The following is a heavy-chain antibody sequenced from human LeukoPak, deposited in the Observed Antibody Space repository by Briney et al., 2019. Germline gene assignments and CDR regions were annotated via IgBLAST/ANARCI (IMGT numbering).Heavy chain of an antibody. CDR3: ARRLPTDAFDI. D-gene: IGHD6-25*01. V-gene: IGHV1-18*01. CDR1: GYTFTSYG. Sequence: ASVKVSCKASGYTFTSYGISWVRQAPGQGLEWMGWISAYNGNTNYAQKFQGRVTMTRDTSISTAYMELSRLRSDDTAVYYCARRLPTDAFDIWGQGTMVTVSS. J-gene: IGHJ3*02. CDR2: ISAYNGNT.